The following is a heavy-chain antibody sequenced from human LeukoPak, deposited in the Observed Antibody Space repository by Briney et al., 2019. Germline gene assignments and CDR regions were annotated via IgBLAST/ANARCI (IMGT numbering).Heavy chain of an antibody. CDR1: GGSISSYY. V-gene: IGHV4-59*01. J-gene: IGHJ4*02. CDR2: IYYSGST. D-gene: IGHD5-18*01. CDR3: ATLVDTAMVDY. Sequence: SETLSLTCTVSGGSISSYYWSWIRQPPGKGLEWIGYIYYSGSTNYNPSLKSRVTISVDTSKNQFSLKLSSVTAADTAVYYCATLVDTAMVDYWGQGTLVTVSS.